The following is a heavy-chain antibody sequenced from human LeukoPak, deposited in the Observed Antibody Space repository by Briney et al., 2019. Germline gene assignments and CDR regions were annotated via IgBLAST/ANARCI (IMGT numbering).Heavy chain of an antibody. V-gene: IGHV4-39*07. CDR2: IYYSGST. CDR3: ARAKVAATRVHAFDI. D-gene: IGHD2-15*01. Sequence: SETLSLTCTVSGGSISSSSYYWGWIRQPPGKGLEWIGSIYYSGSTYYNPSLKSRVTISVDTSKNQFSLKLSSVTAADTAVYYCARAKVAATRVHAFDIWGQGTMVTVSS. CDR1: GGSISSSSYY. J-gene: IGHJ3*02.